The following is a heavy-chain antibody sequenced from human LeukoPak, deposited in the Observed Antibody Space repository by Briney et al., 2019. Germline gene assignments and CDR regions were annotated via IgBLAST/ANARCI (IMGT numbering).Heavy chain of an antibody. Sequence: GGSLRLSCAASGYTLSHYAMSCVRQAPGKGLEWVSALHYSGVSTYYADSVKGRFTISRDNSKNTLYLQMNSLRAEDTAVYFCAKVIRDADMSYDYWGQGALVTVSS. D-gene: IGHD3-10*01. CDR2: LHYSGVST. CDR1: GYTLSHYA. V-gene: IGHV3-23*05. J-gene: IGHJ4*02. CDR3: AKVIRDADMSYDY.